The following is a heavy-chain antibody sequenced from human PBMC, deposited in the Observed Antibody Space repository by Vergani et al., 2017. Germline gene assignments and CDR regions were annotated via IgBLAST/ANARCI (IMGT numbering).Heavy chain of an antibody. D-gene: IGHD3-22*01. Sequence: EVQLVESGGGLVQPGGSLRLSCAASGFTFSSYAMSWVRQAPGKGLEWVSAISGSGGSTYYADSVKGRFTISRDNSKNTLYLQMNSLRAEDTAVYYCAKEKYYYDSSGYYADHDAFDIWGQGTMVTVSS. CDR3: AKEKYYYDSSGYYADHDAFDI. V-gene: IGHV3-23*04. J-gene: IGHJ3*02. CDR2: ISGSGGST. CDR1: GFTFSSYA.